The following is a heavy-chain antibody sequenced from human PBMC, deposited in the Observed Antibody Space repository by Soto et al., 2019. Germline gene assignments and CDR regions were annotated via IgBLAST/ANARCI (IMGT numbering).Heavy chain of an antibody. V-gene: IGHV1-2*04. CDR3: ARVPFPCSGGSCYLFDY. Sequence: QVQLVQSGAEVKKPGASVKVSCKASGYTFTGYYMHWVRQAPGQGLEWMGWINPNSGGTNYAQKFQGWVTRTRDTSISTAYVELSRLRSDDTAVYYCARVPFPCSGGSCYLFDYWGQGTLVTVSS. CDR1: GYTFTGYY. CDR2: INPNSGGT. J-gene: IGHJ4*02. D-gene: IGHD2-15*01.